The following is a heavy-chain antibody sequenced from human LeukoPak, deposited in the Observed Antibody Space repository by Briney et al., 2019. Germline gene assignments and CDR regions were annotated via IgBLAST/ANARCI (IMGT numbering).Heavy chain of an antibody. Sequence: ASVKVSCKASGYTFTSYAMQWVRQAPRQRLEWMGWINAGNGNTKYSQKFQGRVTITRDTSASTAYMELSSLRSEDTAVYYCARDPRNYYGSGSYSGAFDIWGQGTMVTVSS. CDR2: INAGNGNT. CDR3: ARDPRNYYGSGSYSGAFDI. J-gene: IGHJ3*02. V-gene: IGHV1-3*01. D-gene: IGHD3-10*01. CDR1: GYTFTSYA.